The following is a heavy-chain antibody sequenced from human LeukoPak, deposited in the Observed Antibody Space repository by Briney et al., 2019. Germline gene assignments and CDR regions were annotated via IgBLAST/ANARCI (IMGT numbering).Heavy chain of an antibody. J-gene: IGHJ4*02. CDR1: GYTFTSYY. Sequence: ASVTVSCKASGYTFTSYYIHWVRPAPGQGLEWMGIIDPRDGSTTYAQKFQGRVTMTRDTSTSTVYMDLSSLRSEDTAVYYCARRSCSSSSCYFEYWGQGTLVTVSS. CDR3: ARRSCSSSSCYFEY. V-gene: IGHV1-46*01. D-gene: IGHD2-2*01. CDR2: IDPRDGST.